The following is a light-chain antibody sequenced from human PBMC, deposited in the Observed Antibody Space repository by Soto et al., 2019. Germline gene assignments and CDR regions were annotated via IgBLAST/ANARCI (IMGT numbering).Light chain of an antibody. CDR3: QQYGTSPRGT. V-gene: IGKV3-20*01. J-gene: IGKJ1*01. Sequence: IVLTQSPGTLSLSPGERATLSCRASQSVINRYLAWYQQKPGQAPRLLIYDASSRAAGIPDRFSGSGSATDFTLTITRLEPEDSAVYYCQQYGTSPRGTFGQGTKVEIK. CDR1: QSVINRY. CDR2: DAS.